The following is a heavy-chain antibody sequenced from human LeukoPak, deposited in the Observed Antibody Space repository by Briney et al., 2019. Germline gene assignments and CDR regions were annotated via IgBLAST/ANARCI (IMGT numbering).Heavy chain of an antibody. CDR1: GGTFSSYA. Sequence: SVKVSCEASGGTFSSYAISWVRQAPGQGLEWMGRIIPIFGTANYAQKFQGRVTITTDESTSTAYMELSSLRSEDTAVYYCARDIIGSGWNPSRYFDYWGQGTLVTVSS. J-gene: IGHJ4*02. V-gene: IGHV1-69*05. CDR2: IIPIFGTA. CDR3: ARDIIGSGWNPSRYFDY. D-gene: IGHD6-19*01.